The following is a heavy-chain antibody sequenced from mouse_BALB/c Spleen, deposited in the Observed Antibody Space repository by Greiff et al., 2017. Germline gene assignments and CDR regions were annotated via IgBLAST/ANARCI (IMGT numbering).Heavy chain of an antibody. CDR1: GFNIKDYY. J-gene: IGHJ3*01. Sequence: EVQLQQSGAELVRSGASVKLSCTASGFNIKDYYMHWVKQRPEQGLEWIGWIDPENGDTEYAPKFQGKATMTADTSSNTAYLQLSSLTSEDTAVYYCNANYRYDGTDWGQGTLVTVSA. D-gene: IGHD2-14*01. V-gene: IGHV14-4*02. CDR3: NANYRYDGTD. CDR2: IDPENGDT.